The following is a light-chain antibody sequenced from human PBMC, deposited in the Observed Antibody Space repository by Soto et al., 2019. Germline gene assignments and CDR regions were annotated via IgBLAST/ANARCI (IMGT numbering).Light chain of an antibody. CDR1: TSNVGRNA. V-gene: IGLV1-44*01. J-gene: IGLJ2*01. CDR3: AAWDDALNVPR. CDR2: ATN. Sequence: QSVLTQPPSASGAPGQTVTISCSGSTSNVGRNAVSWYQQVPGMAPKLLVFATNKRASGVPGRFSGSASGASASLAISGLQSEDEADYYCAAWDDALNVPRFGGGTKVTVL.